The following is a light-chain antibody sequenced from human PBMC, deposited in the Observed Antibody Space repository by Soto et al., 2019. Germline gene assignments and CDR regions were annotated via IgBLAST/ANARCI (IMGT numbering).Light chain of an antibody. Sequence: IQLTQSPSSLSASVGDRVTITCRASQDIAIYLAWYQQKPGEAPKLLIYAASTLYGRVPSRFSGSGSGTDFALTITSLQAEDFATYYCQQLRMYPSTFGGGTKVDI. V-gene: IGKV1-9*01. CDR2: AAS. CDR1: QDIAIY. J-gene: IGKJ4*01. CDR3: QQLRMYPST.